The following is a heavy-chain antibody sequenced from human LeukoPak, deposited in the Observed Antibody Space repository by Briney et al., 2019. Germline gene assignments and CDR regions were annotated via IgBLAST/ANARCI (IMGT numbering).Heavy chain of an antibody. CDR2: IIPVFGTP. CDR3: AIDFAPNDFWSGSSGMNV. J-gene: IGHJ6*03. V-gene: IGHV1-69*05. CDR1: GYTFTSYG. D-gene: IGHD3-3*01. Sequence: EASVKVSCKASGYTFTSYGISWVRQAPGQGLEWMGGIIPVFGTPKYAQKFQGRVSITKDESTSTAYMELSSLSSEDTAVYYCAIDFAPNDFWSGSSGMNVWGKGTTVTVSS.